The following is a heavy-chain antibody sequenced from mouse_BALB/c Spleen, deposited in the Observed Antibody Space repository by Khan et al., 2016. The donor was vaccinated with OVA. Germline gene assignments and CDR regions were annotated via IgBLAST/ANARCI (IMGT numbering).Heavy chain of an antibody. V-gene: IGHV5-6*01. J-gene: IGHJ3*01. CDR1: GFTFTSYG. Sequence: EVELVESGGDLVKPGGSLKLSCAASGFTFTSYGMSWVRQTPDKRLEWVATITNGGSYTYYPDSVKGRFTISSDNAKNTLYLHMSSLKSEYTAMLYCGRRGYDEAWFAYWGQGTLVTVSA. D-gene: IGHD2-2*01. CDR2: ITNGGSYT. CDR3: GRRGYDEAWFAY.